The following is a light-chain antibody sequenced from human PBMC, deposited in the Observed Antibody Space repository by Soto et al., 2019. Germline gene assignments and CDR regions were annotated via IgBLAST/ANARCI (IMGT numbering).Light chain of an antibody. CDR2: DAS. J-gene: IGKJ2*01. V-gene: IGKV1-33*01. Sequence: DIQMTQSPSSLSASVGDRVTITCQARQDISNYLNWYQQKPGKAPKLLIYDASNLETGVPSRFSGSGYGTDFTFTISSLQPEDIATYYCQQYDNLRPTFGQGTKLEIK. CDR3: QQYDNLRPT. CDR1: QDISNY.